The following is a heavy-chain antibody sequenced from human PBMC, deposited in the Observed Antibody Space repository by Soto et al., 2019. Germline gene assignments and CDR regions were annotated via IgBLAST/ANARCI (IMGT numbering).Heavy chain of an antibody. CDR2: ISAHNGNT. D-gene: IGHD1-1*01. V-gene: IGHV1-18*01. CDR1: GYTFTSYG. Sequence: QVHLVQSGAEVKKPGASVKVSCKGSGYTFTSYGITWVRQAPGQGLEWMGWISAHNGNTNYAQKLQGRVTVTTDTAKSKAYMELRSLRSDDTAVYYCARGRYGDYWGQGALVTVSS. J-gene: IGHJ4*02. CDR3: ARGRYGDY.